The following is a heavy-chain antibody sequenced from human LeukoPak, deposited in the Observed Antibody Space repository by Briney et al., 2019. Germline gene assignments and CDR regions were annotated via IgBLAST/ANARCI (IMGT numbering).Heavy chain of an antibody. Sequence: ASVKVSCKASGYTFTSYDINWVRQATGQGLEWMGWMNPNGGNAGYAQKFQGRLTMTMKTSISTAYMELSSLRSEDTAVYYCARGQHHYDGSGSSYSFDDWGLGTLVTVSS. CDR2: MNPNGGNA. V-gene: IGHV1-8*01. J-gene: IGHJ4*02. CDR3: ARGQHHYDGSGSSYSFDD. D-gene: IGHD3-22*01. CDR1: GYTFTSYD.